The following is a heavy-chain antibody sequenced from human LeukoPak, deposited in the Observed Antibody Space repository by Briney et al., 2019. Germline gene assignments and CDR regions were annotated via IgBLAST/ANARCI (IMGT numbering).Heavy chain of an antibody. D-gene: IGHD6-13*01. CDR2: INTNTGNP. J-gene: IGHJ4*02. CDR3: ARDSSSRYSSSWYRF. Sequence: ASVKVSCTASGYTFTSYAMNWVRQAPGQGLEWMGWINTNTGNPTYAQGFTGRFVFSLDTSVSTAYLQISSLKAEDTTVYYCARDSSSRYSSSWYRFWGQGTLVTVSS. CDR1: GYTFTSYA. V-gene: IGHV7-4-1*02.